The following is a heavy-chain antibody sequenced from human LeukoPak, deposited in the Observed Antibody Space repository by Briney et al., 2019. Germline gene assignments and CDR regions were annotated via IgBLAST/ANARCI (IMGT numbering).Heavy chain of an antibody. V-gene: IGHV3-23*01. Sequence: GGSLRLSCAASGFTFSSHAMSWVRQAPGKGLEWVSAISGSGDGTFYADFVKGRFTISRDNANSTLYLQMDSLTPEDTAVYYCAKVTWGSGLNDYWGQGTLVTVPS. J-gene: IGHJ4*02. CDR2: ISGSGDGT. CDR1: GFTFSSHA. D-gene: IGHD6-19*01. CDR3: AKVTWGSGLNDY.